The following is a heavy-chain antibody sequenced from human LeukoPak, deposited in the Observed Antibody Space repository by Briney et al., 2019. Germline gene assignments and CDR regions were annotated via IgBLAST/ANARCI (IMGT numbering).Heavy chain of an antibody. J-gene: IGHJ4*02. CDR3: ARLGSRAYCSSTSCSDY. D-gene: IGHD2-2*01. CDR2: IYYSGST. Sequence: PSETLSLTCTVSGGSISISSYYWGWIRQPPGKGLEWIGSIYYSGSTYYNPSLKSRVTISVDTSKNQFSLKLSSVTAADTAVYYCARLGSRAYCSSTSCSDYWGQGTLVTVFS. CDR1: GGSISISSYY. V-gene: IGHV4-39*01.